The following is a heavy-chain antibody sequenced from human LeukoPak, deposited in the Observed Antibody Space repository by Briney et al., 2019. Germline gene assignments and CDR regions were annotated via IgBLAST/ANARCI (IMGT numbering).Heavy chain of an antibody. CDR3: ARQTRTGVVRGVIIAPRLDAFDI. J-gene: IGHJ3*02. CDR2: IYYSGST. Sequence: SETLSLTCTVSGGSISSSSYYWGWIRQPPGKGLEWIGSIYYSGSTYYNPSLKSRVTIPVDTSKNQFSLKLSSVTAADTAVYYCARQTRTGVVRGVIIAPRLDAFDIWGQGTMVTVSS. V-gene: IGHV4-39*01. D-gene: IGHD3-10*01. CDR1: GGSISSSSYY.